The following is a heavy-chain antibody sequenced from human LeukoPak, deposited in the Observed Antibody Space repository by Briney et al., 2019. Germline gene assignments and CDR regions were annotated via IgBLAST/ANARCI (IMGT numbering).Heavy chain of an antibody. D-gene: IGHD6-19*01. J-gene: IGHJ5*01. CDR3: AKGYNSGWFES. CDR1: GFTFSSYD. V-gene: IGHV3-23*01. Sequence: PGGSLRLSCAAYGFTFSSYDMTWDGQAPGKGLEWVSGISDSGGGKYYEDSGKGRFTISRDNTKNTVHLQINSLRAEDTALYYCAKGYNSGWFESWGQGALVTVSS. CDR2: ISDSGGGK.